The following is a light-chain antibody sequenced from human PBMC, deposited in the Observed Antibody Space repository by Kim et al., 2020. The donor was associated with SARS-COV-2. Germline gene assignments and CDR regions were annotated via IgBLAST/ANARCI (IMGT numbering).Light chain of an antibody. CDR1: SSDVGGYNY. J-gene: IGLJ1*01. Sequence: GQSVTIPCTGTSSDVGGYNYVSWYQQHPGKAPNLMIYDVRKRPSGVPDRFSGSKSGNTASLTISGLQAEDEADYYCCSYAGSYTFVFGTGTKVTVL. V-gene: IGLV2-11*01. CDR3: CSYAGSYTFV. CDR2: DVR.